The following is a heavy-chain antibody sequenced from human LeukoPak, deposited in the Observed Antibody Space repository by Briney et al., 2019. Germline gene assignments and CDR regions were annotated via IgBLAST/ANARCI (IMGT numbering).Heavy chain of an antibody. CDR1: GFTFSDYY. V-gene: IGHV3-11*01. CDR3: ARTTSLSYYYGMDV. CDR2: ISGSGSTI. J-gene: IGHJ6*02. D-gene: IGHD4-17*01. Sequence: PGGSLRLSCAASGFTFSDYYMSWIRQAPGKGLEWVSYISGSGSTIYYADSVKGRFTISRDNAKNSLYLQMNSLRAEDTAVYYCARTTSLSYYYGMDVWGQGTTVTVSS.